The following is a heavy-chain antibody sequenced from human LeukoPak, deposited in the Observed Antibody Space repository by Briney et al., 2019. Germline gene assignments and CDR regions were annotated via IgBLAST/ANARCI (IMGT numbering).Heavy chain of an antibody. V-gene: IGHV1-69*02. D-gene: IGHD5-18*01. CDR1: GYTFITYY. J-gene: IGHJ4*02. CDR3: ASALVDTAMATDY. CDR2: IIPILGIA. Sequence: ASVKVSCKASGYTFITYYMHWVRQAPGQGLEWMGRIIPILGIANYAQKFQGRVTITADKSTSTAYMELSSLRSEDTAVYYCASALVDTAMATDYWGQGTLVTVSS.